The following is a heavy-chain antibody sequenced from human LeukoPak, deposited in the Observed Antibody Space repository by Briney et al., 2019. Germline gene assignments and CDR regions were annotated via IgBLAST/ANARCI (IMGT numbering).Heavy chain of an antibody. CDR3: ARTERGYSGSAFDY. CDR1: GYTFTRYD. J-gene: IGHJ4*02. Sequence: ASVKVSCKASGYTFTRYDINWVRQATGQGLEWMGWINPNSGGTNYAQKFQGRVTMTRDTSISTAYMELNRLRSDDTAVYYCARTERGYSGSAFDYWGQGTLVTVSS. V-gene: IGHV1-2*02. CDR2: INPNSGGT. D-gene: IGHD5-12*01.